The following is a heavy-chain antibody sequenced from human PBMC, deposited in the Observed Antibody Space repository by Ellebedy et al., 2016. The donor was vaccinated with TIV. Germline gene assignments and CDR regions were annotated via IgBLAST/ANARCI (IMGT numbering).Heavy chain of an antibody. CDR3: AKDWDSTVTNFDY. J-gene: IGHJ4*02. CDR2: ISYDGSNK. D-gene: IGHD4-17*01. Sequence: GGSLRLXXSASGFTFSSYGMHWVRQAPGKGLEWVAVISYDGSNKYYADSVKGRFTISRDNSKNTLYLQMNSLRAEDTAVYYCAKDWDSTVTNFDYWGQGTLVTVSS. CDR1: GFTFSSYG. V-gene: IGHV3-30*18.